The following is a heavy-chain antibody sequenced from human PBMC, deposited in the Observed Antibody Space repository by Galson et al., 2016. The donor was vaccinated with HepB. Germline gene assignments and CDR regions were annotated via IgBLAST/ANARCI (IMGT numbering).Heavy chain of an antibody. Sequence: SVKVSCKASGGTFSSNHINWVRQAPGQGLEWMGGIIPVFGPTTYAQKFQGRVTITADESTTTAYMGLTSLRSEDTAVYYCARAWGSGSGSYFLPFFDYWGQGTLVTVSS. CDR2: IIPVFGPT. J-gene: IGHJ4*02. CDR1: GGTFSSNH. D-gene: IGHD3-10*01. CDR3: ARAWGSGSGSYFLPFFDY. V-gene: IGHV1-69*13.